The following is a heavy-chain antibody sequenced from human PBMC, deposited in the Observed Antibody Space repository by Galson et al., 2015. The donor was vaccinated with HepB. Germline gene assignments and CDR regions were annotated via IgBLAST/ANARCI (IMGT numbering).Heavy chain of an antibody. Sequence: SLRLSCAASGFAFSHFGMHWARQGPGKGLEWVAVIWLDGSNKQYADSVKGRFTISRDNSKNTLYLQMNSLRAGDTAAYYCATDRGSSMEIDQWGQGTLVTVSS. CDR1: GFAFSHFG. V-gene: IGHV3-33*01. CDR3: ATDRGSSMEIDQ. J-gene: IGHJ4*02. D-gene: IGHD2/OR15-2a*01. CDR2: IWLDGSNK.